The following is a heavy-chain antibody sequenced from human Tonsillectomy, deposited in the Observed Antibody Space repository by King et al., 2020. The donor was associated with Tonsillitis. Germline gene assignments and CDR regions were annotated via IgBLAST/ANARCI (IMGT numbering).Heavy chain of an antibody. CDR2: VYYTGAN. J-gene: IGHJ5*02. CDR1: GDSIGTYY. CDR3: ARHSGYGSGWFPH. Sequence: QLQESGPGLVKPSETLSLTCTVSGDSIGTYYWSWIRQPPGKGLEWIGYVYYTGANMYNPSLKTRVTISDDTSKNQFSLRLTSVTAADTAVYYCARHSGYGSGWFPHWGQGILVTVSA. V-gene: IGHV4-59*08. D-gene: IGHD6-19*01.